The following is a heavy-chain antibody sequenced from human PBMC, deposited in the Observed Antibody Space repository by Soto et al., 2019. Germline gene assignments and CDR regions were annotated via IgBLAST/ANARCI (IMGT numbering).Heavy chain of an antibody. V-gene: IGHV4-39*01. Sequence: PSETLSLTYTVSGGSISSSSYYWGWVRQPPGKGLEWIGSIYYSGSTYYNPSLKSRVTISVDTSKNQFSLKLSSVTAADTAVYYCAAGHYYYGMDVWGQGTTVTLSS. CDR2: IYYSGST. J-gene: IGHJ6*02. CDR1: GGSISSSSYY. CDR3: AAGHYYYGMDV.